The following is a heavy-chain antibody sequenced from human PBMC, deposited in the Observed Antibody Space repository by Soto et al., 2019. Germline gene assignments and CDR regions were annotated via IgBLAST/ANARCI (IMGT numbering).Heavy chain of an antibody. Sequence: GGSLRLSCSASVFNFRVYWMHWVRQAPGKGLVWVPRISNDGKTATYADSVEGRFTVSRDNANNMVYLQMNSLTAEDTAVYFCTRGGSWFDFWGQGTVVTVSS. CDR2: ISNDGKTA. CDR3: TRGGSWFDF. D-gene: IGHD6-13*01. CDR1: VFNFRVYW. J-gene: IGHJ4*02. V-gene: IGHV3-74*01.